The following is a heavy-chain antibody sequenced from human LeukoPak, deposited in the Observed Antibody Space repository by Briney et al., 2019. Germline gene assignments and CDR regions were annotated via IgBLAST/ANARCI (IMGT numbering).Heavy chain of an antibody. CDR2: FYSSGGT. CDR3: ARRAKNAYCFDY. Sequence: PSETLSLTCTVSGGSMTDNSYYWVWVRQPPGKGLEWIGSFYSSGGTYYNPSLKSRVTMSVDTSKNQFSLRLSSVTAADTAVYYCARRAKNAYCFDYWGQGTLVTVSS. CDR1: GGSMTDNSYY. V-gene: IGHV4-39*07. D-gene: IGHD1-26*01. J-gene: IGHJ4*02.